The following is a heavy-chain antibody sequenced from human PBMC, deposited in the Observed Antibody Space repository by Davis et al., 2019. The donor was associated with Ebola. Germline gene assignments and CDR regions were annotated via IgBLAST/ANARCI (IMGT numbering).Heavy chain of an antibody. CDR2: IYYSGST. V-gene: IGHV4-39*01. Sequence: MPSETLSLTCTVPGGSISSYYWGWIRQPPGKGLEWIGSIYYSGSTYYNPSLKSRVTISVDTSKNQFSLKLSSVTAADTAVYYCARHSRKGGFDYWGQGTLVTVSS. J-gene: IGHJ4*02. D-gene: IGHD2/OR15-2a*01. CDR1: GGSISSYY. CDR3: ARHSRKGGFDY.